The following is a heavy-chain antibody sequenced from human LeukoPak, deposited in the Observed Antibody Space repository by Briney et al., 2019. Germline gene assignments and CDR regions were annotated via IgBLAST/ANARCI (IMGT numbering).Heavy chain of an antibody. CDR3: ARDYYDSSGYYYYYYYYYMDV. CDR1: GFTFSSYW. D-gene: IGHD3-22*01. Sequence: GGSLRLSCAASGFTFSSYWMHWVRQVPGKGLVWVSRINNDGSSTNYVDSVKGRFTISRDNAKNSLYLQMNSLRAEDTAVYYCARDYYDSSGYYYYYYYYYMDVWGKGTTVTVSS. CDR2: INNDGSST. J-gene: IGHJ6*03. V-gene: IGHV3-74*01.